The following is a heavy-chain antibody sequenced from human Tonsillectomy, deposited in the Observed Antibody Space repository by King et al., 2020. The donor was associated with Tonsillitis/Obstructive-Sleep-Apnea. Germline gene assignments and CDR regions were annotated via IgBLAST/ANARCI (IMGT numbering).Heavy chain of an antibody. CDR1: GGSLSSGSYY. V-gene: IGHV4-61*01. D-gene: IGHD6-19*01. CDR2: IYYSGRT. J-gene: IGHJ3*02. CDR3: ARGGSGWYFDAFDI. Sequence: QLQESGPGLVKPSETLSLTCTVSGGSLSSGSYYWSWIRQPPGKGLEWIGYIYYSGRTNYNPSLKSRVTISVDTSKNQFSLKLSSVTAADTAVYYCARGGSGWYFDAFDIWGQGTMVTVSS.